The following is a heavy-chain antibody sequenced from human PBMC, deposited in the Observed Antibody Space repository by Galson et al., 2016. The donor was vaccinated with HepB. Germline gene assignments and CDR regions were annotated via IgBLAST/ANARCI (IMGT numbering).Heavy chain of an antibody. V-gene: IGHV2-5*02. CDR3: AHWNYYDSSGLSGY. CDR1: GFSLSTSGLG. D-gene: IGHD3-22*01. CDR2: IYWDDDK. Sequence: PALVKPPQTLTLTCTFSGFSLSTSGLGVGWIRQPPGKALEWLALIYWDDDKRYSPSLKSRLTISKDTSKTQVVLTMTNMDPVDTATYYCAHWNYYDSSGLSGYWGQGTLVTVSS. J-gene: IGHJ4*02.